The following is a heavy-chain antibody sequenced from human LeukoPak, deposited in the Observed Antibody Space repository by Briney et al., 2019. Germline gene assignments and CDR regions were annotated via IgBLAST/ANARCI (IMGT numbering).Heavy chain of an antibody. CDR2: INHSGST. J-gene: IGHJ3*02. CDR1: GGSFSGYY. D-gene: IGHD3-22*01. CDR3: ARESYYDSSGYSHDAFDI. V-gene: IGHV4-34*01. Sequence: SETLSLTCAVYGGSFSGYYWSWIRQPPGKGLEWIGEINHSGSTNYNPSLKSRVTISVDTSKNQFSLKLSSVTAADTAVYYCARESYYDSSGYSHDAFDIWGQGAMVTVSS.